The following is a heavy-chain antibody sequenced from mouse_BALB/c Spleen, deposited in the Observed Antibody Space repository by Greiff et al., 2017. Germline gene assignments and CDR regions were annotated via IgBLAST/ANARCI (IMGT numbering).Heavy chain of an antibody. CDR1: GFTFSSFG. CDR2: ISSGSSTI. V-gene: IGHV5-17*02. D-gene: IGHD1-1*02. CDR3: ARGSYSYAMDY. Sequence: EVHLVESGGGLVQPGGSRKLSCAASGFTFSSFGMHWVRQAPEKGLEWVAYISSGSSTIYYADTVKGRFTISRDNPKNTLFLQMTSLRSEDTAMYYCARGSYSYAMDYWGQGTSVTVSS. J-gene: IGHJ4*01.